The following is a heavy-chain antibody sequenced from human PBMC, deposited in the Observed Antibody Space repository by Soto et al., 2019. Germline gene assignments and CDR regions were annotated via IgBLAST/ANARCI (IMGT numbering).Heavy chain of an antibody. CDR2: ISDDGSKQ. J-gene: IGHJ4*02. D-gene: IGHD1-26*01. V-gene: IGHV3-30*03. CDR1: GFTFSDHG. CDR3: ARARGSYYDY. Sequence: PGGSLRLSCAASGFTFSDHGMQWVRQAPGKGREWVAAISDDGSKQYYAEFVKGRFSISRDNSKNTLYLQMDSLRTGDTAVYYCARARGSYYDYWGQGTLVTVSS.